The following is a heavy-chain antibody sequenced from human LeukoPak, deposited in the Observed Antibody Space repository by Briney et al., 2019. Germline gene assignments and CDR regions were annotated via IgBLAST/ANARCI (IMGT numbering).Heavy chain of an antibody. Sequence: GASVKVSCKASGYTFTSYGISWVRQGPGRGLEWMGWISAYNGNTNYAQKLQGRVTMTTDTSTSTAYMELRSLRSDDTAVYYCASSSGDCSSTSCYIFDYWGQGTLVTVSS. CDR2: ISAYNGNT. CDR1: GYTFTSYG. V-gene: IGHV1-18*01. CDR3: ASSSGDCSSTSCYIFDY. J-gene: IGHJ4*02. D-gene: IGHD2-2*01.